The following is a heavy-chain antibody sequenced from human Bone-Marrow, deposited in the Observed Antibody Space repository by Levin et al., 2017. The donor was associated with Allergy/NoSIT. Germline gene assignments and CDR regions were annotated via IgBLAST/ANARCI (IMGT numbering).Heavy chain of an antibody. CDR2: ISGSGGST. J-gene: IGHJ3*02. CDR1: GFTFRSYA. Sequence: AGGSLRLSCAASGFTFRSYAMSWVRQAPGKGLEWVSVISGSGGSTYYADSVKGRFTIFRDNSKNTLYLQMNSLRAEDTAVYSCAKEVASSSGWHDAFDSWGQGTMVTVSS. D-gene: IGHD6-19*01. V-gene: IGHV3-23*01. CDR3: AKEVASSSGWHDAFDS.